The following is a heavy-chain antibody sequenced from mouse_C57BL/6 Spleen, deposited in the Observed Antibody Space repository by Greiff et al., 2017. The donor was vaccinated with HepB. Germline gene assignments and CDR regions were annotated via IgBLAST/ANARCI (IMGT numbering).Heavy chain of an antibody. J-gene: IGHJ2*01. V-gene: IGHV1-55*01. Sequence: QVQLQQPGAELVKPGASVKMSCKASGYTFTSYWITWVKQRPGQGLEWIGDIYPGSGSTNYNEKFKSKATLTVDTSSSTAYMQLSSLTSEDSAVYYCAREGYGYDGAFDYWGQGTTLTVSS. CDR3: AREGYGYDGAFDY. CDR2: IYPGSGST. CDR1: GYTFTSYW. D-gene: IGHD2-14*01.